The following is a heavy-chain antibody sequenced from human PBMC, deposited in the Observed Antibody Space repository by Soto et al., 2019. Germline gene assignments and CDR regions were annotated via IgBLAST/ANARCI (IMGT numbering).Heavy chain of an antibody. Sequence: QVQLVQSVAEVQKPWASVKVSCKASGYTFTSHYIHWVRQAPGQGLEWMAIINPYGGSTNYAQKFRGRVTLTKDTSTSTVYMEVSSLRSEDTAVYYCARDWAAAGLWGQGTLVTVSS. CDR1: GYTFTSHY. CDR3: ARDWAAAGL. CDR2: INPYGGST. J-gene: IGHJ4*02. D-gene: IGHD6-13*01. V-gene: IGHV1-46*01.